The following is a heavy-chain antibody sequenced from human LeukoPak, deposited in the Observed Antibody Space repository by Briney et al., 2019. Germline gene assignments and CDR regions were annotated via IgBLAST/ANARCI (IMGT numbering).Heavy chain of an antibody. Sequence: QTGGSLRLSYAASGFTFSSYAMHWVRQAPGKGLEWVAVISYDGSNKYYADSVKGRFTISRDNSKNTLYLQMNSLRAEDTAVYYCAKSPRAYSAYEDYWGQGTLVTVSS. CDR3: AKSPRAYSAYEDY. CDR1: GFTFSSYA. CDR2: ISYDGSNK. J-gene: IGHJ4*02. V-gene: IGHV3-30*04. D-gene: IGHD5-12*01.